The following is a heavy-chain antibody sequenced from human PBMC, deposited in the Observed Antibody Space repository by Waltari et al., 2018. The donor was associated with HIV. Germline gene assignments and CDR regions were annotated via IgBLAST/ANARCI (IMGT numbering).Heavy chain of an antibody. CDR1: GFTFTQYS. V-gene: IGHV3-21*02. D-gene: IGHD2-2*01. CDR2: INRNNRES. J-gene: IGHJ4*02. Sequence: VRLMESGGGLVEPGGSLTISCAASGFTFTQYSMNWIRHIPGKGLEWLDSINRNNRESYYIDSIKGRFTISRDNAANSVFLHMDRLRVDDTAQYFCVRDDPGYEPIDYWGRGTLVTVSS. CDR3: VRDDPGYEPIDY.